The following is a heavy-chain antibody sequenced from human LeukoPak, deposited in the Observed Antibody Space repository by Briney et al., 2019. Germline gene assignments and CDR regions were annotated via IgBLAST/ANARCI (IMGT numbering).Heavy chain of an antibody. V-gene: IGHV1-2*06. Sequence: ASVKVSCKASGYTFTDYYVHWVRQAPGRGLEWMGRINPNSGGTNYPQKFQGRVTMTRDTSISTAYMELSRLRSDDTAVYNCARGGSSSFYDYYGMDVWGQGTTVTVSS. CDR3: ARGGSSSFYDYYGMDV. CDR1: GYTFTDYY. CDR2: INPNSGGT. J-gene: IGHJ6*02. D-gene: IGHD6-13*01.